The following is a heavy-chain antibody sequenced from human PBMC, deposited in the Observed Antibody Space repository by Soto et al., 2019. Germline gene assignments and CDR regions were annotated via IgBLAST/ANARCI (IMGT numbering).Heavy chain of an antibody. Sequence: ASVKVSCKASGYTFTRYCIHWLRQAPGQRLEWMGWINAANGDTKYSPKFQGRVTITRDTSASTAYMELSSLRSEDTAVYYCVRRHVSATGIDWFDPWGQGTLVTVSS. J-gene: IGHJ5*02. CDR2: INAANGDT. CDR1: GYTFTRYC. V-gene: IGHV1-3*01. D-gene: IGHD6-13*01. CDR3: VRRHVSATGIDWFDP.